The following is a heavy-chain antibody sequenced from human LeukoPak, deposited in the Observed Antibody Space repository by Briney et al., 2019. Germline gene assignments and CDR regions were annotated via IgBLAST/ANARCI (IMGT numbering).Heavy chain of an antibody. CDR3: AREGSRAIFGVVTRGYFDY. V-gene: IGHV3-7*01. Sequence: GGSLRLSCAASGFTFSSYWMSWVRQAPGKGLEWVANIKKDGTEKYYVDSVKGRFTISRDSAKNSLYLQMNRLRAEDTAVYYCAREGSRAIFGVVTRGYFDYWGQGTLVTVSS. D-gene: IGHD3-3*01. CDR1: GFTFSSYW. J-gene: IGHJ4*02. CDR2: IKKDGTEK.